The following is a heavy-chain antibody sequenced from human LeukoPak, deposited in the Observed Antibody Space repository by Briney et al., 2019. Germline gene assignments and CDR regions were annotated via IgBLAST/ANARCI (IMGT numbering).Heavy chain of an antibody. CDR2: MKSKADGGTT. Sequence: GGSLRLSCAASGFTFSSYGMSWVRQAPGKGLEWVGRMKSKADGGTTDYAAPVEGRFTISRDDSKDTLFLQMSSVKTEDTAVYYCTTDPQSLSWGQGTLVIVSS. CDR1: GFTFSSYG. CDR3: TTDPQSLS. V-gene: IGHV3-15*01. J-gene: IGHJ4*02.